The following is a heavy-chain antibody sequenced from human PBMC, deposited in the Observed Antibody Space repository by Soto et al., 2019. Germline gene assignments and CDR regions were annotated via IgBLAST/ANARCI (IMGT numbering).Heavy chain of an antibody. CDR3: ARRGSGSYYDY. Sequence: EVQLLESGEGLVQPGGSLRLSCAASGFTFSSYAMRWVRQAPGKGLEWVSAISGSGGSTYYADSVKGLFTISRDNSKNTLYLQMNSLRAEDTAVYYCARRGSGSYYDYWGQGTLVTVSS. CDR2: ISGSGGST. D-gene: IGHD1-26*01. V-gene: IGHV3-23*01. J-gene: IGHJ4*02. CDR1: GFTFSSYA.